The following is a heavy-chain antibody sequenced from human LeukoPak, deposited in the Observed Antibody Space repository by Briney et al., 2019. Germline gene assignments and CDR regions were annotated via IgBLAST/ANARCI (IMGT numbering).Heavy chain of an antibody. CDR3: AGGIAAAGTDFDY. CDR2: IRYDGSDK. CDR1: GFTFSSYG. J-gene: IGHJ4*02. V-gene: IGHV3-30*02. Sequence: PGGSLRLSCAASGFTFSSYGMHWVRQAPGKGLEWVAFIRYDGSDKYYTDSVKGRFTISRDNSKNMLYLQMNSLRAEDTAVYYCAGGIAAAGTDFDYWGQGTLVTVSS. D-gene: IGHD6-13*01.